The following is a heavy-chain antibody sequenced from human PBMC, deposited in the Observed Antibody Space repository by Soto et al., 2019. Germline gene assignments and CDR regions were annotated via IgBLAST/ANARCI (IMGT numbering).Heavy chain of an antibody. J-gene: IGHJ4*02. CDR2: IHYSGST. CDR1: GGSSSGNYF. CDR3: GGGSGPFDY. Sequence: SETLSLTCTVSGGSSSGNYFWSWVRQHPEKGLEWIGHIHYSGSTSYKPSLMSRLTISIDTSKNQFSLKLSSVTAADTAVYYCGGGSGPFDYWGQGTLVTVSS. V-gene: IGHV4-30-4*08. D-gene: IGHD3-10*01.